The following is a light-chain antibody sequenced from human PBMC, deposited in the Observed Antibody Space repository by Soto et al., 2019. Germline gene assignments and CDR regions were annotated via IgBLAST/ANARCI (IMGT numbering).Light chain of an antibody. J-gene: IGKJ4*01. CDR2: DTS. CDR3: QHYVNWPLT. CDR1: QSVSSN. V-gene: IGKV3-15*01. Sequence: ETVLTQSLGNLSWCTGEGATLSCRASQSVSSNLAWYQQKPGQTPRLLIYDTSIRATGVPARFSGSRSGAEFTLTISSLQSEDFAVYYCQHYVNWPLTFGGVTKVDI.